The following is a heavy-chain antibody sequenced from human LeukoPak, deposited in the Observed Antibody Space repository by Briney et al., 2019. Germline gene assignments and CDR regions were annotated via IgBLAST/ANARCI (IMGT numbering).Heavy chain of an antibody. CDR2: IYYTGST. V-gene: IGHV4-59*11. J-gene: IGHJ4*02. D-gene: IGHD5-18*01. CDR1: GGSISSLY. CDR3: ARGRGYTYVSPLDY. Sequence: PSETLSLTCTVSGGSISSLYWSWIRQPPGKGLEWIGYIYYTGSTNYNPSLKSRVTISVDTSKNQFSLNLSSVTAADTPVYYCARGRGYTYVSPLDYWGQGTLVTVSS.